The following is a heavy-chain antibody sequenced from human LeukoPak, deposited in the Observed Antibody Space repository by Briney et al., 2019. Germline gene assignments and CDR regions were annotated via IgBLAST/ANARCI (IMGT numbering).Heavy chain of an antibody. CDR2: IIPIFGTA. CDR1: GGTVSSYA. CDR3: ARNGVVRGVSNWFDP. Sequence: GASVKVSCKASGGTVSSYAISWVRQAPGQGLEWMGGIIPIFGTANYAQKFQGRVTITADESTSTAYMELSSLRSEDTAVYYCARNGVVRGVSNWFDPWGQGTLVTVSS. V-gene: IGHV1-69*13. D-gene: IGHD3-10*01. J-gene: IGHJ5*02.